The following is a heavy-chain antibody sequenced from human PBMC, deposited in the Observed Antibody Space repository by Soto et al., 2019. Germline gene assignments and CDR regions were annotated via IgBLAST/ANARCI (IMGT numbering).Heavy chain of an antibody. V-gene: IGHV1-8*01. CDR1: GYTFTSYD. J-gene: IGHJ5*02. Sequence: QVQLVQSGAEVKKPGASVKVSCKASGYTFTSYDTNWVRQATGQGLEWMGWMNPNSGNTGYAQKFQGRVTMTRNTSISTAYMELSSLRSEDTAVYYCARERAAAGSNWFDPWGQGTLVTVSS. D-gene: IGHD6-13*01. CDR3: ARERAAAGSNWFDP. CDR2: MNPNSGNT.